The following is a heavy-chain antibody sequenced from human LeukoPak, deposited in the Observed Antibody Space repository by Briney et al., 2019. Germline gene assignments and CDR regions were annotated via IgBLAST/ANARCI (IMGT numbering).Heavy chain of an antibody. CDR3: ARVIRRKFDY. CDR1: GYTFTSYA. Sequence: SVKVSCKASGYTFTSYAMSWVRQAPGQGLEWMGGILPVSNTANNAQNFQGRVTFTADTSTSTAYMELSSLRSEDTAVYYCARVIRRKFDYWGQGTLVTVSS. V-gene: IGHV1-69*06. J-gene: IGHJ4*02. CDR2: ILPVSNTA. D-gene: IGHD2/OR15-2a*01.